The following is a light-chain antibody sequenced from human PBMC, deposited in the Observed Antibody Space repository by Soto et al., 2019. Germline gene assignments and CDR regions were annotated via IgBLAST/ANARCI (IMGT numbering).Light chain of an antibody. V-gene: IGKV4-1*01. CDR3: QQYYSTPT. CDR1: QSAFYSSSNKNF. CDR2: WAS. Sequence: DIVMTQSPDSLAVSLGERANIHCKSSQSAFYSSSNKNFLAWYQQKPGQPPKLLIYWASLRESGVPDRFSGSGSGTDFTLTISSLQAGDVAVYYCQQYYSTPTFGGGTKVDIK. J-gene: IGKJ4*01.